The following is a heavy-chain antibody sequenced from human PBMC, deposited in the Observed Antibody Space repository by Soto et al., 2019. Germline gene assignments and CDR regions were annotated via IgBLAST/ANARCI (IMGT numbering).Heavy chain of an antibody. D-gene: IGHD1-26*01. CDR2: ISANNGNT. J-gene: IGHJ4*02. Sequence: QVQLVQSGAEVKKPGASVKVSCKASGYTFTNYGISWVRQAPGQGLEWMGWISANNGNTNYAQKLQGRVTMTTDTSTSAAYRELRSLRSDDTAVYSCARDRGSYALDYWGQGTLVTVSS. CDR1: GYTFTNYG. CDR3: ARDRGSYALDY. V-gene: IGHV1-18*01.